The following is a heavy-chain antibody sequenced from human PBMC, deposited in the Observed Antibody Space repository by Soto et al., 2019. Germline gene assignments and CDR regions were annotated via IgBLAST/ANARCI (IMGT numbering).Heavy chain of an antibody. Sequence: ETLSLTCTFSGGSVSSGSYYWICIRQPPGKGLEWIGYIYYSGSTNYNPSLKSRVTISVDTSKNQFSLKLSSVTAADTAVYYCARGVLLWFGDEWNWFDPWGQGTLVTVSS. CDR1: GGSVSSGSYY. J-gene: IGHJ5*02. CDR3: ARGVLLWFGDEWNWFDP. D-gene: IGHD3-10*01. CDR2: IYYSGST. V-gene: IGHV4-61*01.